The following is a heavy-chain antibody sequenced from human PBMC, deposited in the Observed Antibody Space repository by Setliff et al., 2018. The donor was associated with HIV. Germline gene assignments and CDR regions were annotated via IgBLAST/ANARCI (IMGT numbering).Heavy chain of an antibody. V-gene: IGHV5-10-1*01. D-gene: IGHD6-13*01. CDR1: GYTFTTYW. J-gene: IGHJ3*02. CDR3: ARHVHTSSWYICAFAI. CDR2: IDPSDSYT. Sequence: GESLKISCKGSGYTFTTYWVTWVSQIPGKGLEWMGRIDPSDSYTSYSPSFQGHVTLSADKSISTSYLQLSSLKASDTAMYYCARHVHTSSWYICAFAIWGQGTMFTVSS.